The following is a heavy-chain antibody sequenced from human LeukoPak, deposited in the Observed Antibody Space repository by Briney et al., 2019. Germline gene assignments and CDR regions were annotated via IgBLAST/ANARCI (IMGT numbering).Heavy chain of an antibody. J-gene: IGHJ4*02. CDR2: INHSGST. CDR1: GGSISSSSYY. Sequence: SETLSLTCTVSGGSISSSSYYWGWIRQPPGKGLEWIGEINHSGSTNYNPSLKSRVTISVDTSKNQFSLKLSSVTAADTAVYYCARGAQGSGYYWAPRSLVYWGQGTLVTVSS. CDR3: ARGAQGSGYYWAPRSLVY. D-gene: IGHD3-22*01. V-gene: IGHV4-39*07.